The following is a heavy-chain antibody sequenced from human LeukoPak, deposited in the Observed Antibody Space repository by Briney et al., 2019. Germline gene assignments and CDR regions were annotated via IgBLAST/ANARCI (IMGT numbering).Heavy chain of an antibody. V-gene: IGHV4-4*02. Sequence: SGTLSLTCAVSGGSISSSNWWSWVRQPPGKGLEWIGEIYHSGSTNYNPSLKGRVTISVDKSKNQFSLKLSSVTAADTAVYYCARAAFGEQSNWGQGTLVPSPQ. CDR1: GGSISSSNW. J-gene: IGHJ4*02. D-gene: IGHD1/OR15-1a*01. CDR2: IYHSGST. CDR3: ARAAFGEQSN.